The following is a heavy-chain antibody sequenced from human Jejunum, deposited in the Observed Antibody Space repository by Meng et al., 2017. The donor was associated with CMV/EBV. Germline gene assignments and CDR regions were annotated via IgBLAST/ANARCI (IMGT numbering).Heavy chain of an antibody. Sequence: CVVSGFTVSSGYMTWVRQAPGKGLEWVSAVFRGGGTTYADSVKGRFTVSSDNSKNTVFLQMNSLRTDDTAQYYCVPDIVLVPVSYWGQGTLVTVSS. CDR3: VPDIVLVPVSY. D-gene: IGHD2-2*01. CDR1: GFTVSSGY. V-gene: IGHV3-66*02. J-gene: IGHJ4*02. CDR2: VFRGGGT.